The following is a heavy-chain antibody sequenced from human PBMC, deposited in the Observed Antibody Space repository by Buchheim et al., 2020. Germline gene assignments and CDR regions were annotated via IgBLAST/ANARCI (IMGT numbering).Heavy chain of an antibody. CDR3: ARGWLQFRYYFDY. CDR1: GGSISSGNYY. Sequence: QVQLQESGPGLVKPSQTLSLTCTVSGGSISSGNYYWSWIRQPAGKGLEWIGRIYTTGSTNYNPSLKSRVTISVDTSKNQFSLKLSSVTAADTAVYYCARGWLQFRYYFDYWGQGTL. J-gene: IGHJ4*02. V-gene: IGHV4-61*02. D-gene: IGHD5-24*01. CDR2: IYTTGST.